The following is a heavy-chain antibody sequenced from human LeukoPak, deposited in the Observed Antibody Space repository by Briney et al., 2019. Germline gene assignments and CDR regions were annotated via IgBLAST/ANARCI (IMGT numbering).Heavy chain of an antibody. V-gene: IGHV4-39*01. CDR3: ARQGSYQGYKRPHYYYYYMDV. Sequence: SETLSLTCAVYSGSFSSYYWGWIRQPPGKGLEWIGSIYYSGSTYYNPSLKSRVTISVDTSKNQFSLKLSSVTAADTAVYYCARQGSYQGYKRPHYYYYYMDVWGKGTTVTISS. CDR1: SGSFSSYY. CDR2: IYYSGST. J-gene: IGHJ6*03. D-gene: IGHD5-24*01.